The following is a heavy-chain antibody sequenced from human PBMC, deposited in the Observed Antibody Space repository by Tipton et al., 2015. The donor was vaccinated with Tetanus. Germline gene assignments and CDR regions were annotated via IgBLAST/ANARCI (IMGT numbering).Heavy chain of an antibody. D-gene: IGHD5-12*01. V-gene: IGHV3-23*01. CDR2: ISGSGGST. J-gene: IGHJ3*02. CDR3: AKDRLNSGYGHDAFDI. Sequence: SLRLSCAASGFTFSSYAMSWVRQAPGKGLEWVSAISGSGGSTYYADSVKGRFTISRDNSKNTLYLQMSSLRAEDTAVYYCAKDRLNSGYGHDAFDIWGQGTMVTVSS. CDR1: GFTFSSYA.